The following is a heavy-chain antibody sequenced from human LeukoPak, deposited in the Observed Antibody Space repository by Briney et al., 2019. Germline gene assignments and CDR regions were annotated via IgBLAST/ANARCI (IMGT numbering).Heavy chain of an antibody. D-gene: IGHD3-3*01. CDR3: ARGAGRDFWSGTFDH. CDR2: IYYSGST. Sequence: SETLSLTCTVSGGSISSYYWSWIRQHPGKGLEWIGYIYYSGSTYYNPSLKSRVTISVDTSKNQFSLKLSSVTAADTAVYYCARGAGRDFWSGTFDHWGQGTLVTVSS. V-gene: IGHV4-59*06. J-gene: IGHJ4*02. CDR1: GGSISSYY.